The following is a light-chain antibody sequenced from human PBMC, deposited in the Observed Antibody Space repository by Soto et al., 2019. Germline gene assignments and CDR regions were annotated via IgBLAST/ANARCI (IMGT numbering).Light chain of an antibody. J-gene: IGKJ2*03. V-gene: IGKV3-15*01. Sequence: EIVMTQSPGTLSVSPGERATLSCRPSQNIGTNLAWYQQKPGQAPRLLIYDASIRASDIPARFSGSGSGTEFTLTISSQQSEDFAVYYCQQYNEWPKYSFGQGTKLEI. CDR2: DAS. CDR1: QNIGTN. CDR3: QQYNEWPKYS.